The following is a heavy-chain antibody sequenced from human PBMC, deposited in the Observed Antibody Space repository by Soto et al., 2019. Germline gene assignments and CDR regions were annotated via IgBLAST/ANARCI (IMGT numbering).Heavy chain of an antibody. CDR2: IYYSGST. V-gene: IGHV4-59*01. Sequence: SETLSLTCSVSGGSISSYYWSWIRQPPGKGLEWIGYIYYSGSTNYNPFLKSRVTISVDTSKNQFSLKLSSVTAADTAVYYCARPHGGSSGWDNWFDPWGQGTLVTVSS. CDR3: ARPHGGSSGWDNWFDP. J-gene: IGHJ5*02. D-gene: IGHD6-25*01. CDR1: GGSISSYY.